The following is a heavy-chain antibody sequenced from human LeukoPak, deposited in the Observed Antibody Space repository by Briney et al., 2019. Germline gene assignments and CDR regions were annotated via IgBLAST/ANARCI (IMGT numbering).Heavy chain of an antibody. CDR2: INGGGDIT. Sequence: GGSLRLSCEGSRYSFDSYAMTWVRQAPGKGLEWVSSINGGGDITYYAESVKGRFTVSRDNSKNTLFLQMNSLRAEDTALYYCARDPRYCSSTSCQLSDYWGQGTLVTVSS. V-gene: IGHV3-23*01. CDR3: ARDPRYCSSTSCQLSDY. D-gene: IGHD2-2*01. J-gene: IGHJ4*02. CDR1: RYSFDSYA.